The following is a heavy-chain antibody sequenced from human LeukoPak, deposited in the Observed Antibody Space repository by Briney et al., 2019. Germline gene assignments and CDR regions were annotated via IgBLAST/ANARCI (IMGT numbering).Heavy chain of an antibody. V-gene: IGHV3-48*04. CDR3: ARDPTPAAGIVEDAFDI. CDR1: GFTFSSYS. Sequence: GGSLRLSCAASGFTFSSYSMNWVRQAPGKGLEWVSYISSSSSTIYYADSVKGRFTISRDNAKNSLYLQMNSLRAEDTAVYYCARDPTPAAGIVEDAFDIWGQGTMVTVSS. J-gene: IGHJ3*02. CDR2: ISSSSSTI. D-gene: IGHD6-13*01.